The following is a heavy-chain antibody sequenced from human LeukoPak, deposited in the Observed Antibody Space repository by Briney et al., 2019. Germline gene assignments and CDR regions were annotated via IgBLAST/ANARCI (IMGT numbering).Heavy chain of an antibody. Sequence: ASVKVSCKASGYTFTSYDINWVRQATGQGLEWMGWMNPNSGNTGYAQKFQGRVTMTRNTSISTAYMELSSLRSEDTAVYYCAKDLSWYCSGGSCSLLSFDYWGQGTLVTVSS. D-gene: IGHD2-15*01. CDR1: GYTFTSYD. CDR2: MNPNSGNT. J-gene: IGHJ4*02. V-gene: IGHV1-8*01. CDR3: AKDLSWYCSGGSCSLLSFDY.